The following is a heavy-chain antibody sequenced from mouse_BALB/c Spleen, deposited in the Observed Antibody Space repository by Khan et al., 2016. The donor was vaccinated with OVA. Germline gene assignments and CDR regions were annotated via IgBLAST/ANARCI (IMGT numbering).Heavy chain of an antibody. J-gene: IGHJ3*01. CDR3: ARGYFGNYEFAY. V-gene: IGHV1S132*01. CDR1: GYTFTSYW. CDR2: IFPGTGTT. Sequence: VQLQQSGAELVKPGASVKLSCKTSGYTFTSYWIQWVKQRPGQGLGWIGQIFPGTGTTYYNENFKGKATLTIDTSSTTAYMQLSSLTSEDSAVYFGARGYFGNYEFAYWGQGTLVTVSA. D-gene: IGHD2-1*01.